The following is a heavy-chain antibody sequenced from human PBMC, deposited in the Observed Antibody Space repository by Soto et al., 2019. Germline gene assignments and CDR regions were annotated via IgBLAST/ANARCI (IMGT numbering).Heavy chain of an antibody. CDR3: AIDRLAGTFDY. CDR1: GGTLSSYA. Sequence: QVQLVQSGAEVKKPGSSVKVSCKASGGTLSSYAISWVRQAPGQGLEWMGGISPIFGTGNYAQKLQGRVTITADESTNTAYMEPSSLRSEDTAVYHCAIDRLAGTFDYWGQGTLVTVSS. CDR2: ISPIFGTG. J-gene: IGHJ4*02. D-gene: IGHD6-19*01. V-gene: IGHV1-69*12.